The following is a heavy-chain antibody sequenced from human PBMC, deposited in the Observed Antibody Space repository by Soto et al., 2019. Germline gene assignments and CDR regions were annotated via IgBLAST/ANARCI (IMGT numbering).Heavy chain of an antibody. CDR2: INAGNGNT. Sequence: QVQLVQSGAEEKKPGASVKGSCKASGYTFTSYAMHWVRQAPGQRLEWMGWINAGNGNTKYSQKFQGRVTITRDTSASTAYMELSSLRSEDTAVYYCERSIVVVTALDYWGQGTLVTVSS. D-gene: IGHD2-21*02. CDR1: GYTFTSYA. CDR3: ERSIVVVTALDY. J-gene: IGHJ4*02. V-gene: IGHV1-3*05.